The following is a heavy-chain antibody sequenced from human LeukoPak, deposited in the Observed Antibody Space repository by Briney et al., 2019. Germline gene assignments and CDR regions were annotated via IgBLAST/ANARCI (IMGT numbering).Heavy chain of an antibody. D-gene: IGHD4-17*01. CDR2: INWNGGTI. Sequence: GGSLRLSCAASGFTFNDYAMSWVRQSPGKGLEWVSGINWNGGTIGYADSVKGRFTISRDNAKNSLYLQIRSLRAEDTALYYCARDGGSYGDYKQPDYWGQGTLVTVSS. V-gene: IGHV3-20*04. J-gene: IGHJ4*02. CDR3: ARDGGSYGDYKQPDY. CDR1: GFTFNDYA.